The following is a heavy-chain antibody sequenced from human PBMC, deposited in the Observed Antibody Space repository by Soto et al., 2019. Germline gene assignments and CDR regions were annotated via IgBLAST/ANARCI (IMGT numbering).Heavy chain of an antibody. J-gene: IGHJ6*02. CDR3: AKDPYGSGSHYYYYYGMDV. D-gene: IGHD3-10*01. V-gene: IGHV3-23*01. CDR2: ISGSGGST. CDR1: GFTFSSYA. Sequence: PGGSLRLSCAASGFTFSSYAMSWVRQAPGKGLEWVSAISGSGGSTYYADSVKGRFTISRDNSKNTLYLQMNSLRAEDTAVYYCAKDPYGSGSHYYYYYGMDVWGQGTTVTVSS.